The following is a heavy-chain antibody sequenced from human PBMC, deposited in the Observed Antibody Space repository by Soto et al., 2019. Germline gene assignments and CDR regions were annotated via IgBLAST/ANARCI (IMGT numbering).Heavy chain of an antibody. CDR3: VSAAKWELLFDY. J-gene: IGHJ4*02. CDR1: GGSISSSNYY. D-gene: IGHD1-26*01. Sequence: SQTLSLTCTVSGGSISSSNYYWAWIRQPPGKGLEWIGNIYYTEGTYYNPSLKSRVTISVDTSENQVSLKLFSVTAADTALYYCVSAAKWELLFDYWGQGIQVTVSS. V-gene: IGHV4-39*01. CDR2: IYYTEGT.